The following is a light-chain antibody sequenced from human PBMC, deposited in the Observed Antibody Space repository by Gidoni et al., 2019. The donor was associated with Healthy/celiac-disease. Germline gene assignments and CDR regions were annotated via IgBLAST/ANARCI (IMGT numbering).Light chain of an antibody. J-gene: IGKJ3*01. CDR3: QKYNSAPFT. CDR2: DAA. CDR1: RGISTY. V-gene: IGKV1-27*01. Sequence: IQETQSPSSLSASVGDRVTITCRARRGISTYLAGYQQKPGEVPKLLLYDAATLQAGGPSRFRGSGAATNVTITISSLQPEDVSTYYCQKYNSAPFTFGPGTKVDIK.